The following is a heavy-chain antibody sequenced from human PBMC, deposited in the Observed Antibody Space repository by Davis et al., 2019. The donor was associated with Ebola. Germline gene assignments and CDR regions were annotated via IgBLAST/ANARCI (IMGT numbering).Heavy chain of an antibody. CDR1: GYTFTGYY. Sequence: ASVKVSCKASGYTFTGYYMHWVQQAPGQGLEWMGWINPNSGGTNYAQKFQGRVTMTRDTSISTAYMELSRLRSDDTAVYYCARAKAVAGTVVDYWGQGTLVTVSS. D-gene: IGHD6-19*01. V-gene: IGHV1-2*02. CDR2: INPNSGGT. J-gene: IGHJ4*02. CDR3: ARAKAVAGTVVDY.